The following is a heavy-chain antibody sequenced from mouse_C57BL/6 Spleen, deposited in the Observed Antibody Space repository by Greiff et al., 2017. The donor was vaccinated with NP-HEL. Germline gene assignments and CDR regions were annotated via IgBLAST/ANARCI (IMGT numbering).Heavy chain of an antibody. J-gene: IGHJ4*01. D-gene: IGHD2-5*01. V-gene: IGHV5-6*01. CDR3: AGDSNYAYYYAMDY. CDR2: ISSGGSYT. Sequence: EVHLVESGGDLVKPGGSLKLSCAASGFTFSSYGMSWVRQTPDKRLEWVATISSGGSYTYYPDSVKGRFTISRDNAKNTLYLQMSSLTSEDTAMYYCAGDSNYAYYYAMDYWGQGTSVTVSS. CDR1: GFTFSSYG.